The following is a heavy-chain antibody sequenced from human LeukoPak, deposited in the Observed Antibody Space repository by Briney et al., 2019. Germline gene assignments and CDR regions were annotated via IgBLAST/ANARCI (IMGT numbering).Heavy chain of an antibody. CDR3: ARVDDSIGYYLRYFDY. CDR2: INHSGST. CDR1: GGSFSGYY. D-gene: IGHD3-22*01. Sequence: PSETLSLTCAVDGGSFSGYYWSRSRQPPGKGQEWMGEINHSGSTNYNPSLKSRVTISVDTSKNHFSLQLSSVTAADTAVYYCARVDDSIGYYLRYFDYWGQGTLVTVSS. V-gene: IGHV4-34*01. J-gene: IGHJ4*02.